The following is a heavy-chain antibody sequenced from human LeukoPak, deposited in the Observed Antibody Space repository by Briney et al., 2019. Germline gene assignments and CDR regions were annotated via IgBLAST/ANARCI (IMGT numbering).Heavy chain of an antibody. CDR3: ARDHCSSTSCQNWFDA. CDR2: IIPIFGTA. V-gene: IGHV1-69*05. Sequence: SVKVSCKASGGTFSSYAISWVRQAPGQGLEWMGGIIPIFGTASYAQKFQGRVTITTDESTSTAYMELSSLRSEDTAVYYCARDHCSSTSCQNWFDAWGQGTLVTVSS. CDR1: GGTFSSYA. D-gene: IGHD2-2*01. J-gene: IGHJ5*02.